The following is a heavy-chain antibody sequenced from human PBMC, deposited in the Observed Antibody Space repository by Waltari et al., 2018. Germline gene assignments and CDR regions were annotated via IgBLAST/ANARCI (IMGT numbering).Heavy chain of an antibody. D-gene: IGHD3-3*02. CDR2: IKKDGSET. CDR3: TRDSGHCSSVYCSSDAFDI. V-gene: IGHV3-7*01. J-gene: IGHJ3*02. CDR1: GVTFRSHW. Sequence: EAQLVESGGGLVEPGGSLMPSFAASGVTFRSHWLPWVRQAPGKGLEWVAKIKKDGSETNYVDSVKGRFTISRDNVKNTLYLQMNSLRDEDTAVYFCTRDSGHCSSVYCSSDAFDIWGQGTMVTVSS.